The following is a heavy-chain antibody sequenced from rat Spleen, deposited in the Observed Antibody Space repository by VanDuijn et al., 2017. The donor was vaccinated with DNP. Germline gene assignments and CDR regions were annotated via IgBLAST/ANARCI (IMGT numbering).Heavy chain of an antibody. Sequence: EVQLVETGGGLVQPGRSLKLSCVASGFTFSSYWMYWIRQAPGKGLEWVASINTDGGSTYYPDPVKGRFTISRDNAENTVYLQMNSLRSEDTATYYGAKEPHPIYYSSSYTGNYYDMDAWGQGTSVTVSS. D-gene: IGHD1-2*01. CDR1: GFTFSSYW. CDR3: AKEPHPIYYSSSYTGNYYDMDA. CDR2: INTDGGST. J-gene: IGHJ4*01. V-gene: IGHV5-58*01.